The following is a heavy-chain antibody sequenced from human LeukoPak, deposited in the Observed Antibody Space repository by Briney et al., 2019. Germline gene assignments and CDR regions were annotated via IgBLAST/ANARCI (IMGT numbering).Heavy chain of an antibody. J-gene: IGHJ4*02. CDR3: ARTRYCSGATCYSPELFDS. V-gene: IGHV4-38-2*01. CDR2: TYHSGNT. CDR1: GYSISTGYH. D-gene: IGHD2-15*01. Sequence: PSETLSLTCAVSGYSISTGYHWGWIRQSPGTGLEWIGSTYHSGNTYYNPSIKSRVTISMDTSMNQFSLQVTSVTAADTAVYYCARTRYCSGATCYSPELFDSWGQGTLVTASS.